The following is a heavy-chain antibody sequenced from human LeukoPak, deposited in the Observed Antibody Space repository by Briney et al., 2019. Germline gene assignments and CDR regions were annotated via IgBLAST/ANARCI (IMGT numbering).Heavy chain of an antibody. Sequence: ASVKVSCKASGYTFTNYAINWVRQASGQGLEWMGWMNPNTGNTGYAQKFQGRVTITRNTSISTVYMELSSLRSEDTAVYYCARGVGATISYYHYYIDVWGKGTTVTVSS. CDR1: GYTFTNYA. CDR3: ARGVGATISYYHYYIDV. V-gene: IGHV1-8*03. J-gene: IGHJ6*03. D-gene: IGHD1-26*01. CDR2: MNPNTGNT.